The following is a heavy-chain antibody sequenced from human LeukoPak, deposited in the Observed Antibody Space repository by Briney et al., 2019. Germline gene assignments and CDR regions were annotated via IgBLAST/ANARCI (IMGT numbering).Heavy chain of an antibody. CDR1: GFTFSSYS. J-gene: IGHJ4*02. CDR3: VTPQRDILTGWSLFDY. CDR2: ISSSSSYI. Sequence: PGGSLRLSCAASGFTFSSYSMNWVRQAPGKGLEWVSSISSSSSYIYYADSVKGRFTISRDNARNSLYLQMNSLRAEDTAVYYCVTPQRDILTGWSLFDYWGQGTLVTVSS. D-gene: IGHD3-9*01. V-gene: IGHV3-21*01.